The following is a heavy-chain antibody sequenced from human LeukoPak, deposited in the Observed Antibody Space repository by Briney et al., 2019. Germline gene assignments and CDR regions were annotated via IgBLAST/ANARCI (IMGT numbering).Heavy chain of an antibody. D-gene: IGHD3-10*01. CDR1: GYSFSDYS. CDR2: INPNSGGT. CDR3: ARGGSGSGYLYYFDY. V-gene: IGHV1-2*06. Sequence: ASVKVSCKASGYSFSDYSMHWVGPAPGQGLEWMGRINPNSGGTTYAQNFQGRVSMTRDTSISTTYMELSGLTSDDTAVYYCARGGSGSGYLYYFDYWGQGTLVSVSS. J-gene: IGHJ4*02.